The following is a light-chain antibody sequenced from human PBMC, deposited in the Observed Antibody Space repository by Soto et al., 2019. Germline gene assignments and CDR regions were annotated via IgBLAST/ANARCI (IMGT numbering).Light chain of an antibody. CDR3: SSYAGSNNFCV. Sequence: QSVLTQPPSASGSPGQSVTISCTGTSSDFGGYNYVSWYQQHPGKAPKLMIYEVSKRPSGVPDRFSGSKSGNTASLTVSGLQAEDEADYYCSSYAGSNNFCVFGTGTEVTVL. CDR1: SSDFGGYNY. CDR2: EVS. V-gene: IGLV2-8*01. J-gene: IGLJ1*01.